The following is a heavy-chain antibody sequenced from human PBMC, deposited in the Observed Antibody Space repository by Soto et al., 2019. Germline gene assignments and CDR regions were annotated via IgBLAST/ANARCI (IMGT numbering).Heavy chain of an antibody. CDR1: GGSISSGGYY. D-gene: IGHD3-10*01. CDR2: IYYSGST. Sequence: PSETLSLTCTVSGGSISSGGYYWSWIRQHPGKGLEWIGYIYYSGSTYYNPSLKSRVTISVDTSKNQFSLKLSSVTAADTAVYYCARDPYYGSGSYYNVWLDPWGQGTLVTVSS. V-gene: IGHV4-31*03. CDR3: ARDPYYGSGSYYNVWLDP. J-gene: IGHJ5*02.